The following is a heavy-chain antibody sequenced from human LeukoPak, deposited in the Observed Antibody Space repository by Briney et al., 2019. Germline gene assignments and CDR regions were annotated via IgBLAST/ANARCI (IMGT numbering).Heavy chain of an antibody. CDR1: GGSFSAYY. J-gene: IGHJ6*02. Sequence: SETLSLTCAVYGGSFSAYYWSWIRQPPGKGLEWIGEINHSGSTNYNPSPKSRVTISIDTSRNQFSLNLRSVTAADTAVYYCASQRWYESSGWEYGMGVWGQGTTVTVSS. D-gene: IGHD3-22*01. CDR2: INHSGST. CDR3: ASQRWYESSGWEYGMGV. V-gene: IGHV4-34*01.